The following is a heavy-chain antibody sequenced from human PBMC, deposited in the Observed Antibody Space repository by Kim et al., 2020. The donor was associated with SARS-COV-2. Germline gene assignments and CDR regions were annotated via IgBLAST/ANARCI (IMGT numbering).Heavy chain of an antibody. CDR3: ARDYGDYVGPFDY. J-gene: IGHJ4*02. Sequence: ASVKVSCKASGYTFTGYYMHWVRQAPGQGLEWMGWINPNSGGTNYAQKFQGWVTMTRDTSISTAYMELSRLRSDDTAVYYCARDYGDYVGPFDYWGQGTLVTVSS. CDR1: GYTFTGYY. D-gene: IGHD4-17*01. CDR2: INPNSGGT. V-gene: IGHV1-2*04.